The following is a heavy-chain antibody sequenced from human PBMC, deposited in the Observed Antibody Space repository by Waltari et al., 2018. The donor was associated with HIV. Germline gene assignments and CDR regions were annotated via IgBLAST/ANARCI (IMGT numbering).Heavy chain of an antibody. J-gene: IGHJ3*02. CDR3: ATGYGDYGAFDI. Sequence: QVQLVQSGAAVKKPGASVKVSCTVSGYPLTALSMPWVRQAPGKGLEWMGGFDPEDGETIYAQKCQGRVTMTEDTSTDTAYMELSSLRSEDTAVYYCATGYGDYGAFDIWGQGTMVTVSS. CDR2: FDPEDGET. D-gene: IGHD4-17*01. V-gene: IGHV1-24*01. CDR1: GYPLTALS.